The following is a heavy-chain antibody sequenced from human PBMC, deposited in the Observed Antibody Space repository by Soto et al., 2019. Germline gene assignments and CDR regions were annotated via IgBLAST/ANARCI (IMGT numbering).Heavy chain of an antibody. J-gene: IGHJ5*02. CDR1: GFTFSSYA. CDR2: ISSNGGST. CDR3: VKPQLPGVNWFDP. D-gene: IGHD2-21*01. V-gene: IGHV3-64D*06. Sequence: GGSLRLSCSASGFTFSSYAMHWVRQAPGKGLEYVSAISSNGGSTYYADSVKGRFTISRDNSKNKLYLQMSSLRAEDTAVYYCVKPQLPGVNWFDPWGQGTLVTVSS.